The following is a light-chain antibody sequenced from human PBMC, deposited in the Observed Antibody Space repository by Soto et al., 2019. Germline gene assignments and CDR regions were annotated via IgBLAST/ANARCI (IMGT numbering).Light chain of an antibody. V-gene: IGKV1-39*01. CDR2: AAS. CDR3: QHTYNSPPYT. J-gene: IGKJ2*01. Sequence: DIQMTQSPSSLSASVGESVTITCRASQTIAKFLHWYQQKPGKAPNLLIYAASNLQGGVPSRFSGSGSGTDFTLTISSLQPEDFATYYCQHTYNSPPYTFGQGTNLEIK. CDR1: QTIAKF.